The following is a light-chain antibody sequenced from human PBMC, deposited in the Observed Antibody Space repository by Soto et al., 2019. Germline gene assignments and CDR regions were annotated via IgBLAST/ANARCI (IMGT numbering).Light chain of an antibody. V-gene: IGKV3-15*01. CDR2: GAS. CDR3: QQYNNWPPYT. Sequence: EIVMTQSPDTLSVSPGERATLSCGASQSISNNLAWYQQKPGQAPRLLIYGASNRATGVPARFSGIGSGTDFTLIISGLRSEDFAVYYCQQYNNWPPYTFGQGTRLEIK. CDR1: QSISNN. J-gene: IGKJ5*01.